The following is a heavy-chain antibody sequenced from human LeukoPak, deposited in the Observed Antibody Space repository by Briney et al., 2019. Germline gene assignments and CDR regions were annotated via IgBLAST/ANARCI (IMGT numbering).Heavy chain of an antibody. CDR2: ISSSGSTI. J-gene: IGHJ3*02. Sequence: GGALRLSRAASGFIFGDYGMSWVRQAPGQGREGVSYISSSGSTIYYADSVKGRFTISRDNAKNSLYLQMNSLRAEDTAVYYCARRDPYDAFDIWGQGTMVTVSS. CDR1: GFIFGDYG. CDR3: ARRDPYDAFDI. V-gene: IGHV3-11*01.